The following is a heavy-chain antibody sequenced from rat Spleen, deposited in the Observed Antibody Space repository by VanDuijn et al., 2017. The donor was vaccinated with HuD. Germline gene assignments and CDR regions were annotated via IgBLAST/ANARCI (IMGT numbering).Heavy chain of an antibody. D-gene: IGHD5-1*01. V-gene: IGHV3-3*01. J-gene: IGHJ2*01. Sequence: EVQLQESGPGLVKPSQSLSLTCSVTGYSITSSYRWNWIRKFPGNKLEWMGYINSAGSTNYNPSLKSRISITRDTSKNQFFLQVNSVTTEDTAIYYCTRDQLGAGFDYWGQGVMVTVSS. CDR3: TRDQLGAGFDY. CDR1: GYSITSSYR. CDR2: INSAGST.